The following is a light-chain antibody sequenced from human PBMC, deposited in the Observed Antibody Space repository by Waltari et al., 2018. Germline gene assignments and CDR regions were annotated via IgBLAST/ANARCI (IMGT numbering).Light chain of an antibody. J-gene: IGKJ4*01. CDR1: HDISNY. CDR3: QQYCGLPT. V-gene: IGKV1-33*01. Sequence: DIQMTQSPSSLSASVGDRLTITCQASHDISNYLNWYHQKPGKAPKLLIYDASNLERGIPSRFSGGGSGTDFTFNISSLQPEDIATYYCQQYCGLPTFGGGTKVEIK. CDR2: DAS.